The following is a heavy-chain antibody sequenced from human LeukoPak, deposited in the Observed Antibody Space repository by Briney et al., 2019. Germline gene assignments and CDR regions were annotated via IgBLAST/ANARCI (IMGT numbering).Heavy chain of an antibody. CDR3: AKDSLAAAGTRMVDN. V-gene: IGHV3-30*02. CDR2: IMYDGINK. Sequence: GGSLRLSCVASGFTLSSYGMHWVRQAPGKGLEWVAFIMYDGINKYNADSVKGRFTISRDNSKNTLYLQMSSLRPEDTAVYYCAKDSLAAAGTRMVDNWGQGTLVTVSS. CDR1: GFTLSSYG. D-gene: IGHD6-13*01. J-gene: IGHJ4*02.